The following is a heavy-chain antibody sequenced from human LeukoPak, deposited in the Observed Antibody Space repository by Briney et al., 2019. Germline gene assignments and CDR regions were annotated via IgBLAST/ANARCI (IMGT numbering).Heavy chain of an antibody. V-gene: IGHV3-23*01. J-gene: IGHJ4*02. Sequence: GGSLRLSCAASGFTFSSYAMSWVRQAPGKGLEWVSAISGSGGSTYYADSVKGRFTISRDNSKNTLYLQMNSLRAEDTAAYYCAKKQGSGSYYPNWGQGTLVTVSS. CDR2: ISGSGGST. CDR3: AKKQGSGSYYPN. D-gene: IGHD3-10*01. CDR1: GFTFSSYA.